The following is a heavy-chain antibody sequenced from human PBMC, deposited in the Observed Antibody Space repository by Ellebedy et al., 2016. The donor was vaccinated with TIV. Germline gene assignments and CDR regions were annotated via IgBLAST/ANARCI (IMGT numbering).Heavy chain of an antibody. V-gene: IGHV3-23*01. Sequence: PGGSLRLSCAASGLTFSSYAMNWVRQAPGKGLEWVSFITGSGGTTDYVDSVRGRFTVSRDNSKHTLFLQMNSLRAEDTAVYYCAKANSNYDREYFDSWGQGTLVTVSS. CDR2: ITGSGGTT. D-gene: IGHD4-11*01. CDR1: GLTFSSYA. CDR3: AKANSNYDREYFDS. J-gene: IGHJ4*02.